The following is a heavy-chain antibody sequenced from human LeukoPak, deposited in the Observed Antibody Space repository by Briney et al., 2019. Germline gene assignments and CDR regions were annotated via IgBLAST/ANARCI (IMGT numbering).Heavy chain of an antibody. Sequence: PGGSLRLSCVVSGFKFEDYAMFWVRQAPGKGLEWVALINWAGGTAYYADSVRGRFTISRDNSENSLYLQMNSLRDEDTAVYYCAAAGDYWGQGTLVTVSS. J-gene: IGHJ4*02. D-gene: IGHD3-10*01. CDR1: GFKFEDYA. CDR3: AAAGDY. V-gene: IGHV3-43D*03. CDR2: INWAGGTA.